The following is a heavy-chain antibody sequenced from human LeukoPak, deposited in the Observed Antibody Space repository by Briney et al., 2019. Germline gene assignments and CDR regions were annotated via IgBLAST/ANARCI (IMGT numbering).Heavy chain of an antibody. J-gene: IGHJ4*02. V-gene: IGHV1-2*02. CDR3: ARVGYDFWSGYPLDY. CDR2: INPNSGGT. Sequence: GASVKVSCKASGYTFTSYGISWVRQAPGQGLEWMGWINPNSGGTNYAQKFQGRVTMTRDTSISTAYMELSRLRSDDTAVYYCARVGYDFWSGYPLDYWGQGTLVTVSS. D-gene: IGHD3-3*01. CDR1: GYTFTSYG.